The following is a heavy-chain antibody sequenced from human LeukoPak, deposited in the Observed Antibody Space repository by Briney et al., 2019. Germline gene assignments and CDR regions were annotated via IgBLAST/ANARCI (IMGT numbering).Heavy chain of an antibody. V-gene: IGHV3-23*01. CDR3: ASGSGSYRTPYYYMDV. J-gene: IGHJ6*03. D-gene: IGHD3-10*01. CDR1: GFTFSSYA. Sequence: GGSLRLSCAASGFTFSSYAMSWVRQAPGKGLEWVSVITGSGGSTYYADSVKGRFTLSRDNSKNTLYLQMNSLRAEDTAVYYCASGSGSYRTPYYYMDVWGTGTTVTVSS. CDR2: ITGSGGST.